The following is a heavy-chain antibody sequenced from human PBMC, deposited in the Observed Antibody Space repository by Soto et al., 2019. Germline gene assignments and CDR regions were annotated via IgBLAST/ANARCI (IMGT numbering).Heavy chain of an antibody. V-gene: IGHV1-18*01. J-gene: IGHJ4*02. CDR2: ISAYNGNT. D-gene: IGHD1-1*01. Sequence: QVQLVQSGAEVKKPGASVKVSCKASGYTFTSYGISWVRQAPGQGLEWMGCISAYNGNTNYAQKLQGRVTMTTDTSTSTAYMELRSLRSDDTAVYYCARYDVNPGWNDGFWETGVDYWGQGTLVTVSS. CDR1: GYTFTSYG. CDR3: ARYDVNPGWNDGFWETGVDY.